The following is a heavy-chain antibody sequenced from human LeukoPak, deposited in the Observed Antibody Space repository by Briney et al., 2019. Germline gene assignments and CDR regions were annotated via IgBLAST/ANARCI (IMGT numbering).Heavy chain of an antibody. D-gene: IGHD3-22*01. CDR2: IYTSGST. Sequence: SETLSLTCTVSGGSISSSSYYWSWIRQPAGKGLEWIGRIYTSGSTNYNPSLKSRVTMSVDTSKNQFSLKLSSVTAADTAVYYCASLLPDYYDSSGDYFDYWGQGTLVTVSS. CDR3: ASLLPDYYDSSGDYFDY. J-gene: IGHJ4*02. V-gene: IGHV4-61*02. CDR1: GGSISSSSYY.